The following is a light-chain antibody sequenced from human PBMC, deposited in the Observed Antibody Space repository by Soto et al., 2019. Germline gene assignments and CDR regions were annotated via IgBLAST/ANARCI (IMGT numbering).Light chain of an antibody. CDR2: KVS. V-gene: IGKV2-30*01. J-gene: IGKJ1*01. CDR1: QSLVYTDGNTY. CDR3: MQGTDWPWT. Sequence: EVVVTQSPLSLPVTLGQPASISCRSTQSLVYTDGNTYLAWFHQRPGQSPRRLIYKVSNRDSGVQDRFRGSGSGSDFTLQISMVAAEDVGIYYCMQGTDWPWTFGLGTRVEI.